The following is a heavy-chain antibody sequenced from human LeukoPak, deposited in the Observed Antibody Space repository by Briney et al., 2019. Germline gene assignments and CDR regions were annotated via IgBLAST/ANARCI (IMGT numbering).Heavy chain of an antibody. CDR2: ISTYNDNT. Sequence: ASVKVSCKASGYTFTNYGISWVRQAPGQGLEWMGWISTYNDNTNYAQKVQGRVTMPTDTSTSTAYMELRSLRSDDTAVYYCARSLEGVSRFFDWSENWFDPWGQGTLVTVSS. J-gene: IGHJ5*02. CDR1: GYTFTNYG. V-gene: IGHV1-18*01. D-gene: IGHD3-9*01. CDR3: ARSLEGVSRFFDWSENWFDP.